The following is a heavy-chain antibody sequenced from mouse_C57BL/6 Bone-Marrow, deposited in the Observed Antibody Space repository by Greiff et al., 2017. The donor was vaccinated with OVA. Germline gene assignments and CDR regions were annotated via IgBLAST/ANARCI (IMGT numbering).Heavy chain of an antibody. J-gene: IGHJ3*01. D-gene: IGHD2-2*01. CDR2: INPYNGGT. V-gene: IGHV1-19*01. Sequence: EVQLQQSGPVLVKPGASVKMSCKASGYTFTDYYMNWVKQSHGKSLEWIGVINPYNGGTSYNQKFKGKATLTVDKSSSTAYMELNSLTSEDSAVYYCAKGGFYYGYDASPFAYWGQGTLVTVSA. CDR1: GYTFTDYY. CDR3: AKGGFYYGYDASPFAY.